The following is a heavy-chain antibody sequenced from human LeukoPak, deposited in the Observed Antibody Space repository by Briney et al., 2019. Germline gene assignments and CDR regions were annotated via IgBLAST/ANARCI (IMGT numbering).Heavy chain of an antibody. J-gene: IGHJ4*02. V-gene: IGHV3-23*01. D-gene: IGHD5-18*01. CDR1: GFTFSSYA. CDR3: AKDRIQLWLQWVY. Sequence: GGSLRLSCAASGFTFSSYAMSWVRQAPGQGLEWVSAISGSGGSTYYADSVKGRFTISRDNSKNTLYLQMNSLRAEDTAVYYCAKDRIQLWLQWVYWGQGTLVTVSS. CDR2: ISGSGGST.